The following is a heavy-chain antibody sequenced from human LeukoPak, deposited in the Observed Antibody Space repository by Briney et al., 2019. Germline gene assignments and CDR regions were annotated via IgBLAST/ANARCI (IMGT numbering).Heavy chain of an antibody. Sequence: GGSLRLSCAASGFTFSSYSMNWVRQAPGKGLEWVSYISSSSSTIYYADSVKGRFTISRDNAKNSLYLQMNSLRAEDTAVYYCARDLEWDTAMVNHTGYWGQGTLVTVSS. CDR1: GFTFSSYS. CDR3: ARDLEWDTAMVNHTGY. V-gene: IGHV3-48*01. D-gene: IGHD5-18*01. J-gene: IGHJ4*02. CDR2: ISSSSSTI.